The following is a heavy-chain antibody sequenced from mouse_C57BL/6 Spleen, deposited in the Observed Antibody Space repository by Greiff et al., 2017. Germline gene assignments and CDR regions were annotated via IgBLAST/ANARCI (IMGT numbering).Heavy chain of an antibody. J-gene: IGHJ4*01. CDR1: GYAFSSSW. CDR3: GSQGPIYYAMDY. D-gene: IGHD6-5*01. CDR2: IYPGDGDT. V-gene: IGHV1-82*01. Sequence: QVQLQQSGPELVKPGASVKISCKASGYAFSSSWMNWVKQRPGKGLEWIGRIYPGDGDTNYNGKFKGKATLTADKSSSTAYMQLSSLTSDDSAVYFCGSQGPIYYAMDYWGQGTSVTVSS.